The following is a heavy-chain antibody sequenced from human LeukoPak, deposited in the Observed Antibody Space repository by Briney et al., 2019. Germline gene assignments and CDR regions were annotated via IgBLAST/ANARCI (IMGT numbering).Heavy chain of an antibody. D-gene: IGHD2-2*02. CDR1: GFTFSSYA. Sequence: GRSLRLSCATSGFTFSSYAFHWVRQAPGEGLEWVATMSFDVNNKYYADSVRGRFTISRDNSKNTLYLQMNSLRAEDTAVYSCARGFCTSTSCYIDYWGQGTLVTVSS. CDR2: MSFDVNNK. V-gene: IGHV3-30*04. CDR3: ARGFCTSTSCYIDY. J-gene: IGHJ4*02.